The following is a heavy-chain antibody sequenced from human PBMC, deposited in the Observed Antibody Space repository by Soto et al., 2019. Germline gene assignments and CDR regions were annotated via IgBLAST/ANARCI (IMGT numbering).Heavy chain of an antibody. CDR3: AKGAGYTSGWLNWFDP. CDR1: GFTFSSHA. D-gene: IGHD6-19*01. Sequence: GGSLRLSCAASGFTFSSHAMSWVRQAPGKGLEWVSAISGSGGSTYYADSMKGRFTISRDNSKNTLYLQINSLRAEDTAVYYCAKGAGYTSGWLNWFDPWGQGTLVTVSS. J-gene: IGHJ5*02. V-gene: IGHV3-23*01. CDR2: ISGSGGST.